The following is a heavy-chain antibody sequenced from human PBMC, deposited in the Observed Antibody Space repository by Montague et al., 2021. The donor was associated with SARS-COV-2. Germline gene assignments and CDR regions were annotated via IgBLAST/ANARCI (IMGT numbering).Heavy chain of an antibody. Sequence: SETFSLPFPFSFASLSSFYWNWIRQPAGKGLEWIGRIYASGGTNYSPSLKSRVTMSVDTSKNQFSLKLNSVTAADTAVYYCGRGVVAATPVVDYWGRGTLVTVSS. CDR3: GRGVVAATPVVDY. V-gene: IGHV4-4*07. J-gene: IGHJ4*02. CDR1: FASLSSFY. D-gene: IGHD2-15*01. CDR2: IYASGGT.